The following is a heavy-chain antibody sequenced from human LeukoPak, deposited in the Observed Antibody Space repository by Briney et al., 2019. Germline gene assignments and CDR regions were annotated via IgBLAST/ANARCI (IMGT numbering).Heavy chain of an antibody. V-gene: IGHV3-30*18. J-gene: IGHJ1*01. CDR1: GFTFSSYA. D-gene: IGHD6-13*01. CDR3: AKSAEYSSSWYYEYFQH. CDR2: ISYDGSNK. Sequence: PGGSLRLSCAASGFTFSSYAMHWVRQAPGKGLEWVAVISYDGSNKYYADSVKGRFTISRDNSKNTLYLQMNSLRAEDTAVYYCAKSAEYSSSWYYEYFQHWGQGTLVTVSS.